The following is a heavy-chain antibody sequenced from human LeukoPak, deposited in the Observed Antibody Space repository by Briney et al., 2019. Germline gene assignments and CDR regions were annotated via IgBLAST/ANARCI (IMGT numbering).Heavy chain of an antibody. Sequence: SETLSLTCTVSGYSISSGYYWGWIRQPPGKGLEWIGSIYHSGSTYYNPSLKSRVTISVDTSKNQFSLKLSSVTAADTAVYYCAREWKNYDILTGYFTGSGWFDPWGQGTLVTVSS. CDR3: AREWKNYDILTGYFTGSGWFDP. D-gene: IGHD3-9*01. CDR1: GYSISSGYY. CDR2: IYHSGST. V-gene: IGHV4-38-2*02. J-gene: IGHJ5*02.